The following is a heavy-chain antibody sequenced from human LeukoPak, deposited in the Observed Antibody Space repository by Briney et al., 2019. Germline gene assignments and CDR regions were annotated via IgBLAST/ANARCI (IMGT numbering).Heavy chain of an antibody. V-gene: IGHV1-2*02. J-gene: IGHJ4*02. CDR3: ARSVGPYYDSSGYYLGY. CDR1: GYTFTGYY. D-gene: IGHD3-22*01. Sequence: EASVKVSCKASGYTFTGYYMHWVRQAPGQGLEWMGWINPNSGGTDYAQKFQGRVTMTRDTSISTAYMEVSRLRSDDTAVYYCARSVGPYYDSSGYYLGYWGQGTLVTVSS. CDR2: INPNSGGT.